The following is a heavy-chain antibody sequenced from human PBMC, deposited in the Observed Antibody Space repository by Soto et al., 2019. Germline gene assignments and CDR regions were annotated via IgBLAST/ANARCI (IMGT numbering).Heavy chain of an antibody. J-gene: IGHJ5*02. Sequence: QVQLQESGPGLVKPSETLSLTCTVSGGSISSYYWSWIRQPPGKGLEWIGYIYYSGSTNYNPSLKSRGTISVDTSKNQFSLKLSSVTAADTAVYYCASSRIAADWFDPWGQGTLVTVSS. CDR1: GGSISSYY. D-gene: IGHD6-25*01. V-gene: IGHV4-59*08. CDR3: ASSRIAADWFDP. CDR2: IYYSGST.